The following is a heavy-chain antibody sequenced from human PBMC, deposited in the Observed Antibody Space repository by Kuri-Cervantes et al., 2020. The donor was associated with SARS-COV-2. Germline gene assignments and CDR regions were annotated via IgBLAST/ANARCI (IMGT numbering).Heavy chain of an antibody. D-gene: IGHD3-16*02. CDR3: ARDRDEYVWGSYRNFDY. J-gene: IGHJ4*02. CDR2: ISYDGSNK. CDR1: GFTFSSYA. V-gene: IGHV3-30-3*01. Sequence: GESLNISCAAAGFTFSSYAMHWVRQAPGKGLEWVAVISYDGSNKYYADSVKGRFTISRDNSMNTLYLQMNSLRAEDTAVYYCARDRDEYVWGSYRNFDYWGQGTLVTVSS.